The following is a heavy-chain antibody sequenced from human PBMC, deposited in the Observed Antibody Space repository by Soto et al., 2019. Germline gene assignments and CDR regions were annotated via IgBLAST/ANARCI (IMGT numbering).Heavy chain of an antibody. CDR2: IYYSGST. Sequence: QVQLQESGPGLVKPSQTLSLTCTVSGGSISSGGYYWSWIRQHPGKGLEWIGYIYYSGSTYYNPSLKSRVTISVDTSKNQLSLKLSSVTAADTAVYYCARDLLVTAIARFYYYYGMDVWGQGTTVTVSS. CDR1: GGSISSGGYY. D-gene: IGHD2-21*02. J-gene: IGHJ6*02. CDR3: ARDLLVTAIARFYYYYGMDV. V-gene: IGHV4-31*03.